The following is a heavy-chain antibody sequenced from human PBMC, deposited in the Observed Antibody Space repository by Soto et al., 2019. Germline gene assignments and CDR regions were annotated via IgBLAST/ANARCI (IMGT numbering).Heavy chain of an antibody. CDR2: INPKSGGT. Sequence: ASVKVSCKASGYSFTDDHIHWVRQAPGQGLEWLGRINPKSGGTSTAQKFQGWVTMTTDTSISTASMELTRLTSDDTAIYYCARGDSTDCSNGVCSFFYNHDMDVWGQGTTVTVSS. D-gene: IGHD2-8*01. CDR1: GYSFTDDH. CDR3: ARGDSTDCSNGVCSFFYNHDMDV. J-gene: IGHJ6*02. V-gene: IGHV1-2*04.